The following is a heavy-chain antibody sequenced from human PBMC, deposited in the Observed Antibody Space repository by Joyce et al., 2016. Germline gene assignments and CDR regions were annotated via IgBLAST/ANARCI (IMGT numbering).Heavy chain of an antibody. CDR2: LSSSRSYI. J-gene: IGHJ4*02. CDR1: GFTFSSYS. CDR3: ARSSYTNGIFDY. D-gene: IGHD2-8*01. Sequence: EVQLVESGGGLVKHGGPLRLSCSAAGFTFSSYSMRWVRQAPGKGLEWVSSLSSSRSYIKYTDSVKGRFTISRDNAKNSLYLQMNSLRVEDTAVYYCARSSYTNGIFDYWGQGTLVTVSS. V-gene: IGHV3-21*01.